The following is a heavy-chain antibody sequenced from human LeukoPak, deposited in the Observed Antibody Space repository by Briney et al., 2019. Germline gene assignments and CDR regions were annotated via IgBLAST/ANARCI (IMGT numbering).Heavy chain of an antibody. J-gene: IGHJ4*02. CDR1: GFSFSDAW. V-gene: IGHV3-15*01. CDR3: TPSPAGSGGFFEY. CDR2: IKSKTDGGTT. Sequence: PGGSLRLSCAASGFSFSDAWMSWVRQAPGKGLEWVGRIKSKTDGGTTDYAAPVKGRFTISRDDSKNTLYLQMNSLKTEDTAVYYCTPSPAGSGGFFEYWGQGTLVTVSS. D-gene: IGHD2-15*01.